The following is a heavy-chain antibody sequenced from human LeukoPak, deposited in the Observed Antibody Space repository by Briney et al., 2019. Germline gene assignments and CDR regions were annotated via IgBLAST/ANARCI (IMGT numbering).Heavy chain of an antibody. CDR3: AREGGPHYDYVWGSYRH. D-gene: IGHD3-16*02. CDR2: FDPEDGET. V-gene: IGHV1-24*01. J-gene: IGHJ4*02. Sequence: ASVKVSCKVSGYTLTELSMHWVRQAPGKGLEWMGGFDPEDGETIYAQKFQGRATITADESTSTAYMELSSLRSGDTAVYYCAREGGPHYDYVWGSYRHWGQGTLVTVSS. CDR1: GYTLTELS.